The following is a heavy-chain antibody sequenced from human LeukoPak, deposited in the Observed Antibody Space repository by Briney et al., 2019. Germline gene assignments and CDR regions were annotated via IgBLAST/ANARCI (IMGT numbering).Heavy chain of an antibody. CDR1: GGTFSSYA. J-gene: IGHJ4*02. V-gene: IGHV1-69*05. CDR2: IIPIFGTA. CDR3: AAKMDRGIFDY. D-gene: IGHD5-24*01. Sequence: ASVTVSCKASGGTFSSYAISWVRQAPGQGLEWMGGIIPIFGTANYAQKFQGRVTITTDGSTSTAYMELSSLRSEDTAVYYCAAKMDRGIFDYWGQGTLVTVSS.